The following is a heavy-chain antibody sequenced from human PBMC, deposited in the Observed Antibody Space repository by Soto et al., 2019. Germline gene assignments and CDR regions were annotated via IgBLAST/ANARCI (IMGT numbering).Heavy chain of an antibody. CDR1: GGTFGSYA. J-gene: IGHJ6*02. CDR3: ARDDIVGATTGYYYYYYGMDV. Sequence: SVKVSCKASGGTFGSYAISWVRQAPGQGLEWMGGIIPIFGTANYAQKFQGRVTITADESTSTAYMELSSLRSEDTAVYYCARDDIVGATTGYYYYYYGMDVWGQGTTVTVSS. V-gene: IGHV1-69*13. D-gene: IGHD1-26*01. CDR2: IIPIFGTA.